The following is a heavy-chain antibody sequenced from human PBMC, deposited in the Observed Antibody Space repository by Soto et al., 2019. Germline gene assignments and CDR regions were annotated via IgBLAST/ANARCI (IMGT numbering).Heavy chain of an antibody. D-gene: IGHD1-1*01. Sequence: EVHLLESGGDLVQRGGSLRLSCAASGFIFSNYAMSWVRQAPGKGLEWVSAISGSGATTYYPDSVKGRFTISRDNSKNTLYLQMNSLRAEYTAVYYCTKGGIPRRYNIPKVDFDYWGQGSLVTGAS. CDR2: ISGSGATT. CDR1: GFIFSNYA. V-gene: IGHV3-23*01. J-gene: IGHJ4*02. CDR3: TKGGIPRRYNIPKVDFDY.